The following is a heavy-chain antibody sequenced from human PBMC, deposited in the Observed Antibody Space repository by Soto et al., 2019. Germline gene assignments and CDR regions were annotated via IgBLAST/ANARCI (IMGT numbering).Heavy chain of an antibody. CDR2: VSHSGST. Sequence: QVQLQEWGAGLLKPTETLSLTCAVYGGSFSGYYWSWMRQPPGKGLEWIGVVSHSGSTNYNPSLKSRVTISADTSKSQFSLKLSSVTAADTAVYYCARGPYGSGIRSPYYFYYMGVWGKGTTVTVSS. CDR1: GGSFSGYY. D-gene: IGHD3-10*01. CDR3: ARGPYGSGIRSPYYFYYMGV. J-gene: IGHJ6*03. V-gene: IGHV4-34*01.